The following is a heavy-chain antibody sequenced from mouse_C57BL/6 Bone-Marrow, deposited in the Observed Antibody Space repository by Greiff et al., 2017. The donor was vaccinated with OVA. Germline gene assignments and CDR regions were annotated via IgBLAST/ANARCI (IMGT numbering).Heavy chain of an antibody. J-gene: IGHJ2*01. CDR1: GYTFTSYW. D-gene: IGHD1-1*01. V-gene: IGHV1-64*01. Sequence: QVQLQQPGAELVKPGASVKLSCKASGYTFTSYWMHWVKQRPGQGLEWIGMIHPNSGSTNYNEKFKSKATLTVDKSSSTAYMQLSSLTSEDSAVYYCARRHLVTTVVATRGYYFDNWGQGTTLTVSS. CDR2: IHPNSGST. CDR3: ARRHLVTTVVATRGYYFDN.